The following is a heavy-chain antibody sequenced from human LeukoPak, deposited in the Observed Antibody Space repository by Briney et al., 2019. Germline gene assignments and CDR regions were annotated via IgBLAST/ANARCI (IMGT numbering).Heavy chain of an antibody. J-gene: IGHJ3*02. V-gene: IGHV3-64*01. Sequence: GGSLRLSCAASRFTFSNYAMHWVRQAPGKGLEHVSAISSNGGNTHYANSVKGRFTISRDISKNTLYLQMGSLRAEDMAVYYCARLPVDAFDIWGQGTMVTVSS. CDR2: ISSNGGNT. D-gene: IGHD1-14*01. CDR1: RFTFSNYA. CDR3: ARLPVDAFDI.